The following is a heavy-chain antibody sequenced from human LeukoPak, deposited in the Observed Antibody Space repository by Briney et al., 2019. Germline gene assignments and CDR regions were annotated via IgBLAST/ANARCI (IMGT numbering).Heavy chain of an antibody. CDR3: ARNRQLRWTGRAWFDP. Sequence: SETLSLTCTVSGYSISSGYYWGWIRQPPGKGLEWIGNIYHSGSTYYNPSLKSRVTISVDTSKNQFSLKLSPVTAADTAVYYCARNRQLRWTGRAWFDPWGQGTLVTVSS. CDR2: IYHSGST. V-gene: IGHV4-38-2*02. J-gene: IGHJ5*02. CDR1: GYSISSGYY. D-gene: IGHD3/OR15-3a*01.